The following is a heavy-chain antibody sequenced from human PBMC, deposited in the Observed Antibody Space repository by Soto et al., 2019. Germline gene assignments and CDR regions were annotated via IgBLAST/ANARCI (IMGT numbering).Heavy chain of an antibody. J-gene: IGHJ6*02. CDR3: AREGIVATTGVDYYYYYGMDV. V-gene: IGHV1-18*01. CDR2: ISAYNGNT. CDR1: GYTFTSYG. Sequence: ASVKVSCKASGYTFTSYGISWVRQAPGQGLEWMGWISAYNGNTNYAQKLQGRVTMTTDTSTSTAYMELRSLRSDDTAVYYCAREGIVATTGVDYYYYYGMDVWGQGTTVTVSS. D-gene: IGHD5-12*01.